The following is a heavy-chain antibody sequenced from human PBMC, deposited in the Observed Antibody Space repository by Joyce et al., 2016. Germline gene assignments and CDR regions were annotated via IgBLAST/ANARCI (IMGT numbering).Heavy chain of an antibody. Sequence: QLVESGGGLVQPGGSLRLSCAASGFSFGAYWMTWVRQAPGKGLEWVANIKQDESEIYYSGSGKGRFTVARDNAKNTVSLQMNSLRAEDTAIYYCARGVHCTIANCYNRYWYCDLWGRGTLVTVSS. V-gene: IGHV3-7*03. CDR2: IKQDESEI. CDR3: ARGVHCTIANCYNRYWYCDL. D-gene: IGHD2-21*01. CDR1: GFSFGAYW. J-gene: IGHJ2*01.